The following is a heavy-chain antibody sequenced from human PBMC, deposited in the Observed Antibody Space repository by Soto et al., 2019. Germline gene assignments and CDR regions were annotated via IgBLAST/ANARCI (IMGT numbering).Heavy chain of an antibody. Sequence: EVQLLESGGGFVQPGVSLRLSCAASGFTVSTNYMSCVRQAPGKGLEWVSGIYSGGSTYYADSVKGRFTISRDNSKNTLYLQMNSLRDDDTAVYYCARAVGVWGRGTTVTVSS. CDR2: IYSGGST. CDR1: GFTVSTNY. V-gene: IGHV3-66*01. J-gene: IGHJ6*04. CDR3: ARAVGV.